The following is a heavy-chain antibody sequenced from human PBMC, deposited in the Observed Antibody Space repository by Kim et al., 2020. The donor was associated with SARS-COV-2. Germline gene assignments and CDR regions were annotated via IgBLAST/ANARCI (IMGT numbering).Heavy chain of an antibody. D-gene: IGHD3-9*01. CDR2: MNPNSGNT. CDR1: GYTFTSYD. Sequence: ASVKVSCKASGYTFTSYDINWVRQATGQGLEWMGWMNPNSGNTGYAQKFQGRVTMTRNTSISTAYMELSSLRSEDTAVYYCARGTFYYDILTGYYVDNGMDVWGQGTTVTVSS. J-gene: IGHJ6*02. V-gene: IGHV1-8*01. CDR3: ARGTFYYDILTGYYVDNGMDV.